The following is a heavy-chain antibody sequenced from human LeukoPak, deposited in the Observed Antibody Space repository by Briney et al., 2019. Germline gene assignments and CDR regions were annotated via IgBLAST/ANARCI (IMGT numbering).Heavy chain of an antibody. CDR2: IIPVFGTA. CDR1: GGTFSSYA. J-gene: IGHJ4*02. D-gene: IGHD2-15*01. Sequence: SVKVSCKASGGTFSSYAISWVRQAPGQGLEWMGGIIPVFGTANYAQKFQGRVTITADESTSAAYMELSSLRSEDTAVYYCASWYCSGGSCYSGFFDYWGQGTLVTASS. V-gene: IGHV1-69*13. CDR3: ASWYCSGGSCYSGFFDY.